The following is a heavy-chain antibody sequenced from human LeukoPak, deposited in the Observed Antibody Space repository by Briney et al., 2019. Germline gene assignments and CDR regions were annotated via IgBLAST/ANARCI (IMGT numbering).Heavy chain of an antibody. CDR2: ISYDGSNK. Sequence: GGSLRLSCAASGFTFSSYGMHWVRQAPGKGLEWVAVISYDGSNKYYADSVKGRFTISRDNSKNTLYLQMNSLSVEDTAVYYCARVGYYASGPFSYFDYWGQGTLVTVSS. CDR1: GFTFSSYG. CDR3: ARVGYYASGPFSYFDY. D-gene: IGHD3-10*01. J-gene: IGHJ4*02. V-gene: IGHV3-30*03.